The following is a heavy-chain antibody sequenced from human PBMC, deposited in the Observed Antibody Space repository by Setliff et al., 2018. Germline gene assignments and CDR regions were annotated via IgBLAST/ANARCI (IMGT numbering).Heavy chain of an antibody. D-gene: IGHD1-26*01. Sequence: PSETLSLTCTVSGDSLSGDNYFWSWIRHLPGKGLQWLGHIYYTGKTYYNPSLKSRLEMSVDTSKREFALRLSSVTAADTAVYYCVKEGDSERSYSELWGQGTLVTVSS. J-gene: IGHJ1*01. V-gene: IGHV4-30-4*02. CDR1: GDSLSGDNYF. CDR3: VKEGDSERSYSEL. CDR2: IYYTGKT.